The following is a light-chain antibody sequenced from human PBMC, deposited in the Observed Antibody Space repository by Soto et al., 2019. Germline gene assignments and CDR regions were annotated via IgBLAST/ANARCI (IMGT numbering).Light chain of an antibody. J-gene: IGLJ1*01. CDR1: SSNIGSNY. Sequence: QAVVTQPPSASGTPGQRVTISCSGSSSNIGSNYVYWYQQLPGTAPKLLIYRNNQRPSGVPDRFSGSKSGTSASLAISGLRSEDEADYYCAAWDDSLRWVFGTGTKVTVL. CDR3: AAWDDSLRWV. CDR2: RNN. V-gene: IGLV1-47*01.